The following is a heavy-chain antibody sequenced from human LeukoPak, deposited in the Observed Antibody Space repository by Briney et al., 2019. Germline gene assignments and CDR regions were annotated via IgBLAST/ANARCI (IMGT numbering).Heavy chain of an antibody. J-gene: IGHJ5*02. CDR2: INPSGGST. Sequence: ASVKVSCKASGYTFTSFYMHWVRQAPGQGLEWMGIINPSGGSTSYAQKFQGRVTMTRDTSTSTVYMELSSLRSEDTAVYYCARAGVRNWFDPWGQGTLVTVSS. D-gene: IGHD3-10*01. CDR3: ARAGVRNWFDP. V-gene: IGHV1-46*01. CDR1: GYTFTSFY.